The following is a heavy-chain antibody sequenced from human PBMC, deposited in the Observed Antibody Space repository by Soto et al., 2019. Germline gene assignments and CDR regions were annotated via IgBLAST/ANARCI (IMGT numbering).Heavy chain of an antibody. Sequence: QVPLVESGGGVVQPGRSLRLSCAASGFTFSNYGMHWVRQAPGKGLEWEAVIAYDGSNKYYADSVQGRFTLSRDNHKYTLAPQMKSMRAEDTAEYYCALAGDDLDQHAFDYWGQGTLVTVSS. CDR1: GFTFSNYG. D-gene: IGHD1-26*01. J-gene: IGHJ4*02. V-gene: IGHV3-30*03. CDR3: ALAGDDLDQHAFDY. CDR2: IAYDGSNK.